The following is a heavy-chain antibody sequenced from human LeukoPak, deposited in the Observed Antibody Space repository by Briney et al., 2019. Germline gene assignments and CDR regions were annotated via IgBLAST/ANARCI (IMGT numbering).Heavy chain of an antibody. D-gene: IGHD5-12*01. V-gene: IGHV4-30-2*01. CDR3: ARGYSGYDSGVGSFDY. J-gene: IGHJ4*02. Sequence: SETLSLTCAVSGGSISSGGDSWSWIRQPPGRGLEWIGYIYHSGSTYYKPSLKSRVTISVDRSKNQFALKLSSETAADTAVYYCARGYSGYDSGVGSFDYWGQGTLVTVSS. CDR1: GGSISSGGDS. CDR2: IYHSGST.